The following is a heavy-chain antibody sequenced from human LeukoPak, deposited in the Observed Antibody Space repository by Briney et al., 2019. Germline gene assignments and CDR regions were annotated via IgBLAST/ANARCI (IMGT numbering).Heavy chain of an antibody. J-gene: IGHJ4*02. V-gene: IGHV4-30-2*01. D-gene: IGHD6-6*01. CDR3: ARGGAARLRIDY. CDR1: GGSISSGGYS. Sequence: SHTLSLTCAVSGGSISSGGYSWSWIRQPPGKGLEWIGYIYHSGSTYYNPSLKSRVTISVDRSKNQFSLKLSSVTAADTAVYYCARGGAARLRIDYWGQGTLVTVSS. CDR2: IYHSGST.